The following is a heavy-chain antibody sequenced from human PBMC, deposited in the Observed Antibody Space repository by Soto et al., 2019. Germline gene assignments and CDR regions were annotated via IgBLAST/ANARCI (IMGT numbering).Heavy chain of an antibody. D-gene: IGHD1-20*01. CDR1: GGSVSSGSYY. J-gene: IGHJ4*02. CDR3: ARLSGGIIKYFYFDY. V-gene: IGHV4-61*01. Sequence: SETLSLTCTVSGGSVSSGSYYWSWIRQPPGKGLEWIGYIYYSGSTNYNPSLKSRVTISVDTSKNQFSLKLSSVTAADTAVYYCARLSGGIIKYFYFDYWGQGTLVTVSS. CDR2: IYYSGST.